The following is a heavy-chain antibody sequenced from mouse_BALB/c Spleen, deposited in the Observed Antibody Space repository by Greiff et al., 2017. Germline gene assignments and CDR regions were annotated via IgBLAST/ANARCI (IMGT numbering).Heavy chain of an antibody. CDR2: ISSGGST. Sequence: EVKVVESGGGLVKPGGSLKLSCAASGFTFSSYAMSWVRQTPEKRLEWVASISSGGSTYYPDSVKGRFTISRDNARNILYLQMSSLRSEDTAMYYCARNYYGNYFEYRGQGTTLTVSA. CDR3: ARNYYGNYFEY. D-gene: IGHD2-1*01. V-gene: IGHV5-6-5*01. CDR1: GFTFSSYA. J-gene: IGHJ2*01.